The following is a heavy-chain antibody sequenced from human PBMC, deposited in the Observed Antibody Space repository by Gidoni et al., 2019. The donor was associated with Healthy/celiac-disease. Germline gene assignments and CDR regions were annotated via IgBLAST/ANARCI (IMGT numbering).Heavy chain of an antibody. CDR3: AREGRKQYWHAFDI. V-gene: IGHV3-21*01. D-gene: IGHD2-8*02. CDR2: ISSSSSYI. Sequence: EVQLVESGGGLVKPGGSLRLSCAASGFTFSSYSMNWVRQAPGKGLEWVSSISSSSSYIYYADSVKGRFTISRDNAKNSLYLQMNSLRAEDTAVYYCAREGRKQYWHAFDIWGQGTMVTVSS. J-gene: IGHJ3*02. CDR1: GFTFSSYS.